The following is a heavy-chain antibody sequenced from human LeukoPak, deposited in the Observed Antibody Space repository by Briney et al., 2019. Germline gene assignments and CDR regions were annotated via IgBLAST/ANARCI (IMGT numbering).Heavy chain of an antibody. V-gene: IGHV4-34*01. J-gene: IGHJ4*02. D-gene: IGHD5-18*01. CDR1: GGSFSGYY. Sequence: SETLSLTCAVYGGSFSGYYWSWIRQPPGKGLEWIGEINHSGSTNYNPSLKSRVTISVDTSKNQFSLKLSSVTAADTAVYYCARKGYSYGYFFDYWGQGTLVTVSS. CDR2: INHSGST. CDR3: ARKGYSYGYFFDY.